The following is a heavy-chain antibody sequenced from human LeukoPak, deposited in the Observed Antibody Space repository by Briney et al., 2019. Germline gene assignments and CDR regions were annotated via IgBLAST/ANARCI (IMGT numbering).Heavy chain of an antibody. CDR2: IKQDGSEK. CDR1: GFTFSSYW. Sequence: GGSLRLSCAASGFTFSSYWMSWVRQAPGKGLEWVANIKQDGSEKYYVDSVKGRFTISRDNAKNSLYLQMNSLRAEDTAVYYCAGDYYYDSSGRDYWGQGTLVTVSS. CDR3: AGDYYYDSSGRDY. V-gene: IGHV3-7*01. J-gene: IGHJ4*02. D-gene: IGHD3-22*01.